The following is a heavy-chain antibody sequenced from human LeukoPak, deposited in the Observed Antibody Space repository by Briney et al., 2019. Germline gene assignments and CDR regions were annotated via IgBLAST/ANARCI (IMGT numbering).Heavy chain of an antibody. CDR2: ISSSGSTI. Sequence: GGSLRLSCAASGFTFSSYEMNWVRQAPGKGLEWVSYISSSGSTIYYADSVKGRFTISRDNAKNSLYLQMNSLRAEDTAVYYCARDATGYYRSPTDYWGQGTLVTVSS. CDR3: ARDATGYYRSPTDY. V-gene: IGHV3-48*03. CDR1: GFTFSSYE. J-gene: IGHJ4*02. D-gene: IGHD3-9*01.